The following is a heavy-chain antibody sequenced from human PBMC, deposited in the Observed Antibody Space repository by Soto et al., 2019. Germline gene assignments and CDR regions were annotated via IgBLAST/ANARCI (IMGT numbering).Heavy chain of an antibody. CDR3: AREGDYRTWFEP. CDR2: IFYAGDT. V-gene: IGHV4-31*03. Sequence: VQLEESGPGLLKPSQTLSLTCTVSGESIATGAFCWSWIRLQSGKGPEWIGSIFYAGDTYYNPSLKSRVEISLDGSQNQFSLNLRSVTAADMAVYYCAREGDYRTWFEPWGPGTLVTVSS. J-gene: IGHJ5*02. D-gene: IGHD4-17*01. CDR1: GESIATGAFC.